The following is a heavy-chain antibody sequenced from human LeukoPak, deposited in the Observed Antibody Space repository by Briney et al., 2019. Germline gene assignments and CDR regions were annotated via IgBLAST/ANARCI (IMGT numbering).Heavy chain of an antibody. CDR2: ISSSSSTI. CDR3: ARDLRSSGGTYYYGSRYGMDV. V-gene: IGHV3-48*04. D-gene: IGHD3-10*01. CDR1: GFTLRSYT. Sequence: PGGSLRLSCAASGFTLRSYTMNWVRQAPGKGLEWVSYISSSSSTIYYADSVKGRFTISRDNAKNSLYLQMNSLRAEDTAVYYCARDLRSSGGTYYYGSRYGMDVWGQGTTVTVSS. J-gene: IGHJ6*02.